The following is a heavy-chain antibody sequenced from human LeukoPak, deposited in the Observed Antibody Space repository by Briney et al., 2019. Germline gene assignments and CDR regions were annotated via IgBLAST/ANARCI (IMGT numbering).Heavy chain of an antibody. J-gene: IGHJ4*02. V-gene: IGHV4-39*07. CDR1: GGSISSSTYD. Sequence: KPSETLSLTCSASGGSISSSTYDWGWIRQSPGKGLEWIGTIYSGGSTYYNPSLKSRVTLSVDTSKNQFSLKLSSVTAADTAVYYCARGYYGGAVDSWGQGILVIVSS. D-gene: IGHD3-10*01. CDR2: IYSGGST. CDR3: ARGYYGGAVDS.